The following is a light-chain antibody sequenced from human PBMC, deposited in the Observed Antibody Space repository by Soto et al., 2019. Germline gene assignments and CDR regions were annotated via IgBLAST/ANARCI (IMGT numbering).Light chain of an antibody. J-gene: IGKJ4*01. Sequence: EIVLTQYTGTLSLSPGERATLSCRASQSVSNNYLAWYQQKPGQAPRLLIYGASSRAPGIPDRFSGSGSGTDFTLTISRLEPEDFAVYYCQQYGSSPPLTFGGGTKVDIK. CDR1: QSVSNNY. CDR3: QQYGSSPPLT. V-gene: IGKV3-20*01. CDR2: GAS.